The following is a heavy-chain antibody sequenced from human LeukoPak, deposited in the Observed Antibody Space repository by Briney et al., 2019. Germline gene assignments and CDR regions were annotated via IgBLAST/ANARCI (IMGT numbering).Heavy chain of an antibody. V-gene: IGHV3-23*01. CDR1: GFTFSSYG. Sequence: GGSLRLSCAASGFTFSSYGMSWVRQAPGKGLEWVSAISGSDSSTHYADSVKGRFTISRDNSKNTLYLQMNSLRADDTAVYYCAKSGYNRFDYWGQGTLVTVSS. CDR2: ISGSDSST. CDR3: AKSGYNRFDY. J-gene: IGHJ4*02. D-gene: IGHD5-24*01.